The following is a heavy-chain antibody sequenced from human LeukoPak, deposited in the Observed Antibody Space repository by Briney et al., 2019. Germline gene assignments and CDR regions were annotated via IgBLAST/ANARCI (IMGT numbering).Heavy chain of an antibody. V-gene: IGHV4-39*02. J-gene: IGHJ4*02. CDR2: ISYSGST. D-gene: IGHD6-19*01. Sequence: SETLSLTCTVSGGSIAITPYYWGWIRQPPGKGLEWIGTISYSGSTYYNPSLRSRVTISVDTSKNHFSLKLSSVTAADTAVYYCARGFQWRDSWGQGTLVTVSS. CDR1: GGSIAITPYY. CDR3: ARGFQWRDS.